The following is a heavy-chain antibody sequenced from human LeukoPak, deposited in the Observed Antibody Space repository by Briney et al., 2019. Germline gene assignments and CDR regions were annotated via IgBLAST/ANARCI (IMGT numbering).Heavy chain of an antibody. CDR3: AKDPIPGVFDY. D-gene: IGHD3-10*01. Sequence: PGGSLRLSCAASGFTFSSYAMSWVRQAPGKGLEWVSVISVSGDFTYYADSVKGRFSISRDNSKNTLYLQMNSLRAEDTAVYYCAKDPIPGVFDYWGQGTLVTVSS. CDR2: ISVSGDFT. V-gene: IGHV3-23*01. CDR1: GFTFSSYA. J-gene: IGHJ4*02.